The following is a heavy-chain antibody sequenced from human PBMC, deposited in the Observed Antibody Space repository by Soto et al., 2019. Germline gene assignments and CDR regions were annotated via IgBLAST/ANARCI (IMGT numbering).Heavy chain of an antibody. CDR3: ARLGLSGSYYFEREDY. J-gene: IGHJ4*02. CDR2: INAGNGNT. Sequence: QVQLVQSGAEEKKPGASVKVSCKASGDTFTTYAMHWVRKAPGQRLEWMGWINAGNGNTKYSQKFQGRVTITRDTSASTAYMELSSLRSEDTAVYYCARLGLSGSYYFEREDYWGQGTLVTVSS. D-gene: IGHD1-26*01. V-gene: IGHV1-3*05. CDR1: GDTFTTYA.